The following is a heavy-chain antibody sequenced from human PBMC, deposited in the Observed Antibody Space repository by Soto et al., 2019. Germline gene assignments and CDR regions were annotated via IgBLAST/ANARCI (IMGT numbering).Heavy chain of an antibody. V-gene: IGHV3-30*18. J-gene: IGHJ4*02. D-gene: IGHD3-3*01. CDR1: GFTFSSYG. Sequence: QVQLVESGGGVVQPGRSLRLSCAASGFTFSSYGMHWVRQAPGKGLEWVAVISYDGSNKYYADSVKGRFTISRDNSKNTLYLQMNSLRAEDTAVYYCAKEAAITIFGVVTSPDYWGQGTLVTVS. CDR2: ISYDGSNK. CDR3: AKEAAITIFGVVTSPDY.